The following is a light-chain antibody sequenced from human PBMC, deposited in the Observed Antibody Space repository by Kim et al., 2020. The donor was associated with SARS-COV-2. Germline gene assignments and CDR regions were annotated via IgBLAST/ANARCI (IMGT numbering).Light chain of an antibody. CDR2: ATS. Sequence: AIQMTQSPSTLSASEGDRVTITCRATQSISNDLGWYQQKPGRAPNLLIYATSTWQSGVPSRFSGSGSGTDFTLTISSLQPEDVATFYCQQDYDYPLAFGRGTTVDIK. J-gene: IGKJ4*01. V-gene: IGKV1-6*01. CDR1: QSISND. CDR3: QQDYDYPLA.